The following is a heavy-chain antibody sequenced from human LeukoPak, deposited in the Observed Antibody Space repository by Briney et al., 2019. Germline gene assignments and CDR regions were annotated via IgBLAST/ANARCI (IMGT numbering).Heavy chain of an antibody. CDR1: GFTSTTSD. CDR2: IGFAGDT. V-gene: IGHV3-13*01. Sequence: PGGSLRLSCAASGFTSTTSDMHWVRHPTGGNLERVSAIGFAGDTYYADSRKGRFTISRENAKNSLYLQMSSLRAGDTAVYYCARARDVDIDAFDIWGQGTMVTVSS. J-gene: IGHJ3*02. CDR3: ARARDVDIDAFDI. D-gene: IGHD5-12*01.